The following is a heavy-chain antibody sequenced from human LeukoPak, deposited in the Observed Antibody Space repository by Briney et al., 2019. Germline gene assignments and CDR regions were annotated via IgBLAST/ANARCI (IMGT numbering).Heavy chain of an antibody. D-gene: IGHD2-8*01. J-gene: IGHJ6*03. CDR2: INSDGSDI. CDR1: GFTISSNW. Sequence: PGGSLRLSCAASGFTISSNWMHWVRQVLGMGLLRVSRINSDGSDISYADSVKGRFTISRDNAKNTLYLQMRSLRVDDTAVYYCAKEEICANGVWSSCMDVWGKGTTVTVSS. V-gene: IGHV3-74*01. CDR3: AKEEICANGVWSSCMDV.